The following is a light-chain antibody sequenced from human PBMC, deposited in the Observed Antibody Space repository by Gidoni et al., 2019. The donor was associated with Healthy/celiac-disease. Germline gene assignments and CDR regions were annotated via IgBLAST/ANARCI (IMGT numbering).Light chain of an antibody. J-gene: IGKJ4*01. CDR3: QQYNELAPIT. V-gene: IGKV3-15*01. Sequence: EIVMTQSPATLSVSPGERATLSCRASQSVSSNLAWYQQKPGQAPRLLLYGASTRATGIPARFSGSGSGTEFTLTISSLQSEDFAVYYCQQYNELAPITFXGXTKVXIK. CDR1: QSVSSN. CDR2: GAS.